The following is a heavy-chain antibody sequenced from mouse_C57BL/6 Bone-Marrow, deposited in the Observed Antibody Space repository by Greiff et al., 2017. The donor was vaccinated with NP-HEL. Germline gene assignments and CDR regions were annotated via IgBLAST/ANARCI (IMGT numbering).Heavy chain of an antibody. D-gene: IGHD1-1*01. J-gene: IGHJ3*01. CDR2: IYPNNGGN. CDR3: ARGNYYGSRKGFAY. Sequence: VQLQQSGPELVKPGASVKMSCKASGYTFTDYYMHWVKQSHGKSLEWIGYIYPNNGGNGSNLKFKGKATLTVDKSSSTAYMELRSLTSEDSAVYYCARGNYYGSRKGFAYWGQGTLVTVSA. CDR1: GYTFTDYY. V-gene: IGHV1-34*01.